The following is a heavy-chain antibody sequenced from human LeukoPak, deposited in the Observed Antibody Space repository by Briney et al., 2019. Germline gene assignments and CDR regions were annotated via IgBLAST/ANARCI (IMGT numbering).Heavy chain of an antibody. V-gene: IGHV3-15*01. Sequence: GGSLRLSCAASGFTFDDYGMSWVRQAPGKGLEWVGRIKSKTDGGATDYAAPVKGRFTISRDDSKTTLYLQMNSLKTEDTAVYYCTTEGYSSAWYPWFDYWGQGTLVTVSS. J-gene: IGHJ4*02. CDR2: IKSKTDGGAT. CDR3: TTEGYSSAWYPWFDY. CDR1: GFTFDDYG. D-gene: IGHD6-19*01.